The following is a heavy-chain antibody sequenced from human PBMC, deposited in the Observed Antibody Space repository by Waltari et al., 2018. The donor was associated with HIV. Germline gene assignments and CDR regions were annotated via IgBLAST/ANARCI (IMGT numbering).Heavy chain of an antibody. CDR3: ARGGSTHTHFAY. Sequence: QVQLVQSGAEVKKPGASVKVSCKASGYSFTSYDINWVRQATGQGLEWMGWMPPRSGNTVSAQKFQGMVTMSRNTSVSTVYMELSTRTSDDTAIYLCARGGSTHTHFAYWGQGTLVTVSS. D-gene: IGHD1-26*01. V-gene: IGHV1-8*01. CDR1: GYSFTSYD. CDR2: MPPRSGNT. J-gene: IGHJ4*02.